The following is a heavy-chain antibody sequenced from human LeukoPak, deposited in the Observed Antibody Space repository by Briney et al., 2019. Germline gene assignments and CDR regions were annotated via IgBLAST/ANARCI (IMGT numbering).Heavy chain of an antibody. CDR1: RFTLTEYY. V-gene: IGHV3-11*01. Sequence: PGGAPRLSCAASRFTLTEYYMHWVRQAPGKGLGWLSYISSSGSTIYYADSVEGRFTIPRDNAKNTLYLQMSSLRVQDTAVYYCARDSGDGDYDYWGQGALVTVSS. D-gene: IGHD4-17*01. J-gene: IGHJ4*02. CDR2: ISSSGSTI. CDR3: ARDSGDGDYDY.